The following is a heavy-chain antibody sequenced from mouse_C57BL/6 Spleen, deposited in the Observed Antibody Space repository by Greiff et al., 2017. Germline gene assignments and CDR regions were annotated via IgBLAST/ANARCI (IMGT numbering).Heavy chain of an antibody. CDR2: INPSNGGT. J-gene: IGHJ4*01. V-gene: IGHV1-53*01. Sequence: QVQLQQSGTELVKPGASVKLSCKASGYTFTSYWMHWVKQRPGQGLEWIGNINPSNGGTNYNEKFKSKATLTVDKSSSTAYMQLSSLTSEDSAVYYCARERNYYGSSPYYYAMDYWGQGTSVTVSS. D-gene: IGHD1-1*01. CDR1: GYTFTSYW. CDR3: ARERNYYGSSPYYYAMDY.